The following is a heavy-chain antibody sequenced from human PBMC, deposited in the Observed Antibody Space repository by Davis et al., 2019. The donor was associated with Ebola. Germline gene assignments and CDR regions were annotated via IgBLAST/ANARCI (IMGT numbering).Heavy chain of an antibody. Sequence: ESLKISCAASGFTVSSNYMSWVRQPPGKGLEWIGSIHHSGRATSYNPSLRSRVTISVDTSKNQFSLKLSSVTAADTAVYYCARGSRITMVRGVIYYYYGMDVWGKGTTVTVSS. D-gene: IGHD3-10*01. CDR1: GFTVSSNY. V-gene: IGHV4-34*01. CDR3: ARGSRITMVRGVIYYYYGMDV. J-gene: IGHJ6*04. CDR2: IHHSGRAT.